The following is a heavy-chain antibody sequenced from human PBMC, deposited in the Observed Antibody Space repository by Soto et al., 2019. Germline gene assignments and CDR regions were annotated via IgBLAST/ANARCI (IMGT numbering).Heavy chain of an antibody. CDR3: ARGNPDDYGDYAFDY. CDR2: IYYSGST. Sequence: SETLSLTCTVSGGSISSYYWSWIRQPPGKGLEWIGYIYYSGSTNYNPSLKSRVTISVDTSKNQFSLKLSSVTAADTAVYYCARGNPDDYGDYAFDYWGQGTLVTVSS. V-gene: IGHV4-59*01. CDR1: GGSISSYY. D-gene: IGHD4-17*01. J-gene: IGHJ4*02.